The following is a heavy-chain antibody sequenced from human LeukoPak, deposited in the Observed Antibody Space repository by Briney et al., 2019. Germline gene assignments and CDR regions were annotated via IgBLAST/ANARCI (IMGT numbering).Heavy chain of an antibody. CDR1: GFIFSDYY. V-gene: IGHV3-11*01. D-gene: IGHD2-15*01. Sequence: GGSLRLTCAASGFIFSDYYMSWIRQAPGKGLEWVSYISTSGSVKYYADSMKGRFTISRDNAKNSLYLQMNSLRADDTAVYYCTRGTNRWPEHWGQGTLVTVSS. CDR2: ISTSGSVK. CDR3: TRGTNRWPEH. J-gene: IGHJ1*01.